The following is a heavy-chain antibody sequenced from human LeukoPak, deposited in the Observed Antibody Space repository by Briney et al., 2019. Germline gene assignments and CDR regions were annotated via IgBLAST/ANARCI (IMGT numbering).Heavy chain of an antibody. Sequence: PSETLSLTCSVSSGSISFHYWSWIRQPPGKGLEWLGFIYYSGTTRYNPSLRGRVTMSADTFKNHFSLKLTSVTAADTAVYYCARLLNNDRSGDPDTFDIWGQGTMVTVSP. CDR1: SGSISFHY. D-gene: IGHD3-22*01. CDR3: ARLLNNDRSGDPDTFDI. V-gene: IGHV4-59*11. J-gene: IGHJ3*02. CDR2: IYYSGTT.